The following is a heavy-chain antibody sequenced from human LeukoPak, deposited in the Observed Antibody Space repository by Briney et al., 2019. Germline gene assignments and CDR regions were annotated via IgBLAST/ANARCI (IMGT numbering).Heavy chain of an antibody. CDR1: GFTFSSYA. Sequence: GGSLRLSCAASGFTFSSYAMHWVRQAPGKGLEWVAVISYDGSNKYYADSVKGRFTISRDNSKNTLYLQMNSLRAEDTAVYYCARDLPRSSGTLDYWGQGTLVTVSS. CDR3: ARDLPRSSGTLDY. J-gene: IGHJ4*02. D-gene: IGHD3-22*01. V-gene: IGHV3-30*04. CDR2: ISYDGSNK.